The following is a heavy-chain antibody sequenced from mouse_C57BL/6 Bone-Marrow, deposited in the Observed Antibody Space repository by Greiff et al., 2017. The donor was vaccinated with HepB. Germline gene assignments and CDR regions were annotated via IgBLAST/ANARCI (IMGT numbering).Heavy chain of an antibody. D-gene: IGHD1-1*01. CDR2: IDPSDSET. J-gene: IGHJ1*03. CDR3: ARLEHYYGSYWYFDV. V-gene: IGHV1-52*01. CDR1: GYTFTSYW. Sequence: QVQLQQPGAELVRPGSSVKLSCKASGYTFTSYWMHWVKQRPIQGLEWIGNIDPSDSETHYNQKFKDKATLTVDKSSSTAYMQLRSLTSEDSAVYYCARLEHYYGSYWYFDVWGTGTTVTVSS.